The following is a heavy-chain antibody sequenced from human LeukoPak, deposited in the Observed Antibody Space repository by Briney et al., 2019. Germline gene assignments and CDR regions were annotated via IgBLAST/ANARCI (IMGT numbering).Heavy chain of an antibody. J-gene: IGHJ3*02. CDR1: GFTVSSNY. CDR3: ARISLGAFDI. D-gene: IGHD2/OR15-2a*01. V-gene: IGHV3-53*01. Sequence: GGSLRLSCAASGFTVSSNYMSWVRQAPGKGLEWVSVIYSGGGTYYTDSVKGRFTISRDNSKNTLYLQMNSLRAVDTAVYYCARISLGAFDIWGQGTMVTASS. CDR2: IYSGGGT.